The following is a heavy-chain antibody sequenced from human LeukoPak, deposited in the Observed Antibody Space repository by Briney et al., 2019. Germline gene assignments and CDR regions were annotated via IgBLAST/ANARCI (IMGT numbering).Heavy chain of an antibody. D-gene: IGHD2-2*01. Sequence: GGSLRLSCAASGFTFRNYEMNWVRQAPGKGLEWVSYISSSGSTIYYADSVKGRFTISRDNAKNSLYLQMNSLRAEDTAVYYCARDFAVAHYYYGMDVWGQGTTVTVSS. V-gene: IGHV3-48*03. CDR1: GFTFRNYE. CDR3: ARDFAVAHYYYGMDV. J-gene: IGHJ6*02. CDR2: ISSSGSTI.